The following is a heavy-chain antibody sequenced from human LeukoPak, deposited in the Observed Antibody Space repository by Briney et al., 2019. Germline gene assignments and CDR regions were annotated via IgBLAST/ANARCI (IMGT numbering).Heavy chain of an antibody. D-gene: IGHD3-3*01. Sequence: SETLSLTCTVFGGSISSYYWSWIRQPAGKGLEWIGRIYTSGSTNYNPSLKSRVTMSVDTSKNQFSLKLSSVTAADTAVYYCARMRWYYDFWSGYLDGFDVWGQGTMVTVSS. V-gene: IGHV4-4*07. J-gene: IGHJ3*01. CDR2: IYTSGST. CDR1: GGSISSYY. CDR3: ARMRWYYDFWSGYLDGFDV.